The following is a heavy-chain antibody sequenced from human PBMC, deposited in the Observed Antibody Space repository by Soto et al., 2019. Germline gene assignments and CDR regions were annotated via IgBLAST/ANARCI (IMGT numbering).Heavy chain of an antibody. D-gene: IGHD6-13*01. CDR3: AKVSAGNYYYGMDV. V-gene: IGHV3-23*01. CDR1: GFTFSNYA. J-gene: IGHJ6*02. Sequence: GGSLRLSCAASGFTFSNYAMSWVRQAPGKGLEWVSGISGSGDSTHYADSVKGRFTISRDNSKNTLYLQMNSLRAEDTAVYYCAKVSAGNYYYGMDVWGQGTTVTVSS. CDR2: ISGSGDST.